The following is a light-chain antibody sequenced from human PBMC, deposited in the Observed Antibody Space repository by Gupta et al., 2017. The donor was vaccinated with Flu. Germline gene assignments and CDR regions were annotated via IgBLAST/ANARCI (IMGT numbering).Light chain of an antibody. J-gene: IGLJ3*02. CDR3: QVWHISSDHLRV. CDR1: DIGRKS. CDR2: DDS. V-gene: IGLV3-21*02. Sequence: SYVLTQPPSVSVAPGQTARITCGGDDIGRKSVHWYQQKPSQAPVVVVYDDSDRPSGIPERFSGSNSGNTATLTISKVEAGDEAEYYCQVWHISSDHLRVFGGGTKLTVL.